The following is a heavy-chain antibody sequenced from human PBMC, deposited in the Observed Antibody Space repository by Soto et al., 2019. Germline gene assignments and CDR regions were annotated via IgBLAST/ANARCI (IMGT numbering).Heavy chain of an antibody. J-gene: IGHJ4*02. CDR3: ATDLRNNWNYDY. V-gene: IGHV1-24*01. D-gene: IGHD1-7*01. CDR1: GYTLTELS. Sequence: ASVKVSCKVSGYTLTELSMHWGRQAPGKGLEWMGGFDPEDGETIYAQKFQGRVTMTEDTSTDTAYMELSSLRSEDTAVYYCATDLRNNWNYDYWGQGTLVTVSS. CDR2: FDPEDGET.